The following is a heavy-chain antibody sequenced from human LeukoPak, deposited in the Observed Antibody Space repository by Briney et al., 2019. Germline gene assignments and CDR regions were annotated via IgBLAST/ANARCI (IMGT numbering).Heavy chain of an antibody. Sequence: GRPLRLSCVASGFTFSTYAMHWVRQAPGTGLEWVAAISYDGTNKYYADSLKGRFTISRDNSKSAMYLQVNSLRPGDTAVYYCAKDFYDTSANGAFDIWGHGTMVSVSS. V-gene: IGHV3-30*18. D-gene: IGHD2/OR15-2a*01. J-gene: IGHJ3*02. CDR1: GFTFSTYA. CDR3: AKDFYDTSANGAFDI. CDR2: ISYDGTNK.